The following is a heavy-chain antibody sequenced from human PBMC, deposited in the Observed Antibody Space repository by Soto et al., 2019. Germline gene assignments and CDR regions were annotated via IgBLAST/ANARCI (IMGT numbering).Heavy chain of an antibody. CDR1: GVSISSGDYY. CDR2: IYYSGST. J-gene: IGHJ6*02. V-gene: IGHV4-30-4*01. Sequence: PSETLSLTCTVSGVSISSGDYYWSWIRQPPGKGLEWIGYIYYSGSTYYNPSLKSRVTISVDTSKNQFSLKLSSVTAADTAVYYCAKGGGVVAATPLATSSYYGMEVWGQGTRVIVSS. D-gene: IGHD2-15*01. CDR3: AKGGGVVAATPLATSSYYGMEV.